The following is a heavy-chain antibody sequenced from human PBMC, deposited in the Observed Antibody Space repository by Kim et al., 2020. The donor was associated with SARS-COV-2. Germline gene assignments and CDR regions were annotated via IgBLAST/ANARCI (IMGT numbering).Heavy chain of an antibody. Sequence: YADSARGRFTISRDNSRNTLYLNMNRLRVEETALYYCVKEHSSGWYRTSDYWGQGTLVTVSS. D-gene: IGHD6-19*01. V-gene: IGHV3-30*02. J-gene: IGHJ4*02. CDR3: VKEHSSGWYRTSDY.